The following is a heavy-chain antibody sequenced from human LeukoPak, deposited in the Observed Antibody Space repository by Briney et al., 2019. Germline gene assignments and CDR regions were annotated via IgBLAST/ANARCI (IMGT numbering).Heavy chain of an antibody. J-gene: IGHJ4*02. CDR2: ISWNSGSI. Sequence: GGSLRLSCAASGFTFDDYAMPWVRHAPGKGLEWVSGISWNSGSIGYADSVKGRFTISRDNAKNSLYLQMNSLRAEDTALYYCAKGYSGYDWDFDYWGQGTLVTVSS. CDR1: GFTFDDYA. CDR3: AKGYSGYDWDFDY. V-gene: IGHV3-9*01. D-gene: IGHD5-12*01.